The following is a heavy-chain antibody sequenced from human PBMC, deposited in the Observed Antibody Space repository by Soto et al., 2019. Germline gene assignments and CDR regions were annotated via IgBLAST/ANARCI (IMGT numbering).Heavy chain of an antibody. CDR2: IYYSGST. D-gene: IGHD6-13*01. CDR3: ARRYSSAFDI. Sequence: QVELQESGPGLVKPSETLSLTCTVSGGSISSYYWSWIRQPPGKGLEWIGYIYYSGSTNYNPSLKGRVTISVDTSKNQFSLKRSSVTAADTAVYYCARRYSSAFDIWGQGTMVTVSS. J-gene: IGHJ3*02. V-gene: IGHV4-59*08. CDR1: GGSISSYY.